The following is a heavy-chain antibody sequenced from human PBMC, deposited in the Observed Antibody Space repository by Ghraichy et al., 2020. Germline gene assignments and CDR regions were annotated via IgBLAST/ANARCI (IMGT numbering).Heavy chain of an antibody. CDR1: GFTFSSYD. D-gene: IGHD1-26*01. CDR2: IGTAGDT. Sequence: GGSLRLSCAASGFTFSSYDMHWVRQATGKGLEWVSAIGTAGDTYYPGSVKGRFTISRENAKNSLYLQMNSLRAGDTAVYYCARESANVGALDYWGQGTLVTVSS. J-gene: IGHJ4*02. V-gene: IGHV3-13*01. CDR3: ARESANVGALDY.